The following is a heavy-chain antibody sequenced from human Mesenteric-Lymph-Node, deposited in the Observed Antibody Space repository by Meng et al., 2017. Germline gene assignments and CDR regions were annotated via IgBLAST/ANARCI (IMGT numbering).Heavy chain of an antibody. Sequence: GGSLRLSCVGSGFSFSRSWMGWVRQATGKGLEWVSAIGTAGDTYYPGSVKGRFTISRENAKNSLYLQMNSLRAGDTAVYYCARAQGIAAAGLFDYWGQGTLVTVSS. J-gene: IGHJ4*02. CDR1: GFSFSRSW. CDR2: IGTAGDT. D-gene: IGHD6-13*01. CDR3: ARAQGIAAAGLFDY. V-gene: IGHV3-13*01.